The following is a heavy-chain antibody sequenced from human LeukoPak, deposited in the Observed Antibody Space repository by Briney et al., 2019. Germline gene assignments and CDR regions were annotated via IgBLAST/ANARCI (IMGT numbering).Heavy chain of an antibody. CDR2: INTNTGNP. CDR1: GYTFTTYG. D-gene: IGHD3-10*01. V-gene: IGHV7-4-1*02. J-gene: IGHJ4*02. Sequence: ASVKVSCKASGYTFTTYGMNWVRQAPGQGLEWMGWINTNTGNPTYAQGFTGRFVFSLDTSVSTAYLQISSLKAEDTAVYFCARPGVTGGPASDYWGQGTVVTVSS. CDR3: ARPGVTGGPASDY.